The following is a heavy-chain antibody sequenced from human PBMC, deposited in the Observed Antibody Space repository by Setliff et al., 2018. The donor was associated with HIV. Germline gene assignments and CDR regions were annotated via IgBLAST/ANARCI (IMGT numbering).Heavy chain of an antibody. D-gene: IGHD3-10*01. J-gene: IGHJ5*02. CDR2: IFSSGST. CDR3: ARRIDNSGSFPDKNWFDT. V-gene: IGHV4-4*09. Sequence: SETLSLTCTVSGGSISSYCWNWIRQSPGRGLEWIGFIFSSGSTKYNPSLQSRVTMSIDTSKNQFSLKLTSVTAADTAVYYCARRIDNSGSFPDKNWFDTWGQGSMVTVSS. CDR1: GGSISSYC.